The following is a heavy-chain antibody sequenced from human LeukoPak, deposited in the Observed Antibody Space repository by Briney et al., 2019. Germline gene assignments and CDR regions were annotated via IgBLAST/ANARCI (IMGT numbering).Heavy chain of an antibody. CDR3: AKDRAMIREDYYMDV. CDR1: GFAFDRST. CDR2: ITMYGGGT. Sequence: GGSLRLSCAASGFAFDRSTMYWVRQPPGRGLEWVSLITMYGGGTYYADSVKGRFTISRDNTKKSLYLQMSSLRIEDTALYYCAKDRAMIREDYYMDVWGKGTTVTVSS. V-gene: IGHV3-43*01. J-gene: IGHJ6*03. D-gene: IGHD3-10*01.